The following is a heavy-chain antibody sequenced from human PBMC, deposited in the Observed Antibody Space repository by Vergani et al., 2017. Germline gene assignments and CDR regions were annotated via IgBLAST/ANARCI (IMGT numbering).Heavy chain of an antibody. V-gene: IGHV3-21*01. D-gene: IGHD1-14*01. CDR2: ISSSSSYI. Sequence: EVQLVESGGGLVKPGGSLRLSCAASGFTFSSYSMNWVRQAPGKGLEWVSSISSSSSYIYYADSVKGRFTISRDNAKNSLYLQVNSLRAEVTAVYYCARHLTGYAFDNWGQGTMVTVSS. J-gene: IGHJ3*02. CDR1: GFTFSSYS. CDR3: ARHLTGYAFDN.